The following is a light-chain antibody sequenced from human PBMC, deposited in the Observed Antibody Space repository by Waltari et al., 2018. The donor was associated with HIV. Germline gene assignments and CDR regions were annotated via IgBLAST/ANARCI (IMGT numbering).Light chain of an antibody. Sequence: EIVLTQTPGTLSMSPGDAAPLSCRASQSISSPYLAWYQQKPGQAPRLLIYGSSRRATGIPDRFSGSGSGTDITLTISRLEPEDSAVYYCQQYDSSFPVYTFGQGTKLEIK. CDR1: QSISSPY. V-gene: IGKV3-20*01. CDR2: GSS. CDR3: QQYDSSFPVYT. J-gene: IGKJ2*01.